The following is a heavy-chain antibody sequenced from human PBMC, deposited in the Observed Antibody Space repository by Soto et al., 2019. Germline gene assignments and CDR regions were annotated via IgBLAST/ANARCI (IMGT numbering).Heavy chain of an antibody. V-gene: IGHV3-21*01. Sequence: GGSLRLSCAASGFTFSSYSMNWVRQAPGKGLEWVSSISSSSSYIYYADSVKGRFTISRDNAKNSLYLQMNSLRAEDTAVYYCARDDSSSSYYYYYYGMDVWCQGTTVTVSS. CDR3: ARDDSSSSYYYYYYGMDV. D-gene: IGHD6-6*01. CDR2: ISSSSSYI. J-gene: IGHJ6*02. CDR1: GFTFSSYS.